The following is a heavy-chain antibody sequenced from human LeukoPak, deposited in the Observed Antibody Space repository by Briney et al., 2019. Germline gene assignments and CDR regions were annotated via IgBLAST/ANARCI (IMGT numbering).Heavy chain of an antibody. CDR2: IYYRGTT. V-gene: IGHV4-39*01. CDR1: VGSISSSYY. J-gene: IGHJ4*02. Sequence: PSETLSLTCTVSVGSISSSYYWVWIRQPPGKGLEWIGRIYYRGTTYYTPSLKSRLTISVDTPKNQFSLKLSSVTATDTALYYCARMTLAHYFDYWGQGTLVSVSS. CDR3: ARMTLAHYFDY.